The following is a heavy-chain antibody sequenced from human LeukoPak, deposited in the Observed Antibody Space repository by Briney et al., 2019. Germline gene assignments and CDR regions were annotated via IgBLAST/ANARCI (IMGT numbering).Heavy chain of an antibody. D-gene: IGHD3-3*02. Sequence: GGSLRLSCAASGFIVTNAWMNWVRQAPGKGLEWVGRIQSKTDGGKTDYAAPVKGRFTISRDDSRNTLYLQMNSLKTEDTAIYYCTTGIRGDWGQGTLVTVSS. CDR3: TTGIRGD. V-gene: IGHV3-15*07. J-gene: IGHJ4*02. CDR2: IQSKTDGGKT. CDR1: GFIVTNAW.